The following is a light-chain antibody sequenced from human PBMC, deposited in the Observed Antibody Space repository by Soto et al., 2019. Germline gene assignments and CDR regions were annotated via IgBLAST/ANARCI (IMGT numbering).Light chain of an antibody. Sequence: QSVLTQPPSVSGAPGQRVTISCTGRSSNIGSNYDVQWYQQLPGTAPKLLIHGNTNRPSGVPDRFSGSKSGTSASLAITGLQADDEADYYCQSYDDSLSVHYVFGTGTKVTVL. CDR3: QSYDDSLSVHYV. CDR2: GNT. V-gene: IGLV1-40*01. J-gene: IGLJ1*01. CDR1: SSNIGSNYD.